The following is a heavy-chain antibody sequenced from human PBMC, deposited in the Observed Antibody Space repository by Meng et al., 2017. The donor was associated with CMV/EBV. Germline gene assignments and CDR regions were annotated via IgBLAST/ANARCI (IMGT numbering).Heavy chain of an antibody. CDR3: ARGPLYCSSTSCLTWDYYYYYGMDV. CDR1: GFTFSTYS. D-gene: IGHD2-2*01. CDR2: ISSSSTTI. V-gene: IGHV3-48*04. Sequence: GESLKISCAASGFTFSTYSMNWFRQAPGKGLEWVSYISSSSTTIYYADSVKGRFTISRDNAKNSLYLQMNSLRAEDTAVYYCARGPLYCSSTSCLTWDYYYYYGMDVWGQGTTVTVSS. J-gene: IGHJ6*02.